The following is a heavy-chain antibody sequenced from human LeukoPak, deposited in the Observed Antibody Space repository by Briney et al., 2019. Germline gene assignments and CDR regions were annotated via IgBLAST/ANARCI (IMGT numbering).Heavy chain of an antibody. J-gene: IGHJ4*02. CDR1: GFTFSSYW. V-gene: IGHV3-21*01. CDR2: ISSSSSYI. D-gene: IGHD6-19*01. CDR3: ARRTSGWYFDY. Sequence: GGSLRLSCAASGFTFSSYWMTWVRQAPGKGLEWVSSISSSSSYIYYADSLKGRFTISRNNANNSLYLQMNSLRAEDTAVYYCARRTSGWYFDYWGQGTLVTVSS.